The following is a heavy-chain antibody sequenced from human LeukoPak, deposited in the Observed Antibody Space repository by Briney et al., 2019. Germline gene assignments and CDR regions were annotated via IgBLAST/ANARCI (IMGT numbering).Heavy chain of an antibody. CDR2: ISSGGTTI. CDR3: TRAYEGSGGYYPNWFDP. D-gene: IGHD3-10*01. J-gene: IGHJ5*02. Sequence: PGGSLRLSCAASGFTFSDYYMSWIRQAPGKGLEWVSYISSGGTTIYYADSVKGRFTISRDNAKNSLYLQMNSLRAEDTAVYYCTRAYEGSGGYYPNWFDPWGQGTLVTVSS. V-gene: IGHV3-11*01. CDR1: GFTFSDYY.